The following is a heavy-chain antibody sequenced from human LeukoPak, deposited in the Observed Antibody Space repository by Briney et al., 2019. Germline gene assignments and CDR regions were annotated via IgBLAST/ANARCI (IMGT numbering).Heavy chain of an antibody. V-gene: IGHV1-2*02. J-gene: IGHJ4*02. D-gene: IGHD6-6*01. CDR1: GYTFTGYY. CDR3: ARHLDSSSSGVDY. CDR2: INPNSGGT. Sequence: ASVKVSCKASGYTFTGYYMHWVRQAPGQGLEWMGWINPNSGGTNYAQKFQGRVTMTRDTSISTAYMELSRLRSDNTAVYYCARHLDSSSSGVDYWGQGTLVTVSS.